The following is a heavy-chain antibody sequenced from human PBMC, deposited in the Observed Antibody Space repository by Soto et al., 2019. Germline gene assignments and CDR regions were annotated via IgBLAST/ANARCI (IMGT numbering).Heavy chain of an antibody. CDR2: ISSSGSTI. CDR3: PSRGGETEDAFDI. D-gene: IGHD2-21*01. CDR1: GFTFSDYY. J-gene: IGHJ3*02. Sequence: GGSLRLSCAASGFTFSDYYMSWIRQAPGKGLEWVSYISSSGSTIYYADSVKGRFTISRDNAKNSLYLQMNSLRAEDTAVYYCPSRGGETEDAFDIWGQGTMVTVSS. V-gene: IGHV3-11*01.